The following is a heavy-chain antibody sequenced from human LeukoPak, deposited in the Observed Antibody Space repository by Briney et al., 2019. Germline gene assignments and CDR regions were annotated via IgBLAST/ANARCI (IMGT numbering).Heavy chain of an antibody. Sequence: GASVKVSCTASGYTFTGYYMHWVRQAPGQGLEWMGWISPNSGGTKYAQKFQGRVTMTRDTSISTAYMELSRLRSDDTAVYYCARANSGLGYCSSTSCYTGLVYDYWGQGTLVTVSS. V-gene: IGHV1-2*02. D-gene: IGHD2-2*02. CDR2: ISPNSGGT. J-gene: IGHJ4*02. CDR3: ARANSGLGYCSSTSCYTGLVYDY. CDR1: GYTFTGYY.